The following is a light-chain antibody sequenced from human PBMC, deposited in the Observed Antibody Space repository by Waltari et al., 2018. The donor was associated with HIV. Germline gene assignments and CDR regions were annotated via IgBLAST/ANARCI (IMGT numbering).Light chain of an antibody. Sequence: QSALTQPPSASGFPGQSVTISCTGTSSDVGRSNSVAWYQQYPGKAPKLLIYEITKRPSGVPDRFSGSKSGNTASLTVSGLQAEDEADYYCSSSAGGDTLVFGGGTKLTVL. CDR1: SSDVGRSNS. CDR2: EIT. J-gene: IGLJ3*02. CDR3: SSSAGGDTLV. V-gene: IGLV2-8*01.